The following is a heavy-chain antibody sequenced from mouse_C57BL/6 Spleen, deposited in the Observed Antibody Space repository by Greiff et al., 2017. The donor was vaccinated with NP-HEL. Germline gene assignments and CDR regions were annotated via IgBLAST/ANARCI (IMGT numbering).Heavy chain of an antibody. V-gene: IGHV10-1*01. CDR2: IRSKSNNYAT. Sequence: GGGLVQPKGSLKLSCAASGFSFNTYAMNWVRQAPGKGLEWVARIRSKSNNYATYYADSVKDRFTISRDDSESMLYLQMNNLKTEDTAMYYCVRGDDYDEGYYAMDYWGQGTSVTVSS. D-gene: IGHD2-4*01. CDR3: VRGDDYDEGYYAMDY. CDR1: GFSFNTYA. J-gene: IGHJ4*01.